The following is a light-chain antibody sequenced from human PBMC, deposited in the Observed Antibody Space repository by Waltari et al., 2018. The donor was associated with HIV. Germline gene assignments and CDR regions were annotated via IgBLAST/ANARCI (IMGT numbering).Light chain of an antibody. CDR3: MQALQIPNT. V-gene: IGKV2-28*01. CDR2: LGS. CDR1: QTLLQSNGNNY. Sequence: EIVMTQSPLSLPVTPGEPATISCRSSQTLLQSNGNNYLDWYLQKPGQSPQVLIYLGSHRASGVPDRFSGSGSGTDFTLKISRVEAEDVGVYYCMQALQIPNTFGGGTKVEIK. J-gene: IGKJ4*01.